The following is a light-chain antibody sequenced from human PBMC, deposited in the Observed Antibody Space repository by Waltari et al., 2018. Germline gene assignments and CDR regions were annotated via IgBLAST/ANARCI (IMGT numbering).Light chain of an antibody. Sequence: DTQLSQFPSTLAASVGDSVTITCRAREAINKWLAWYQQKPGKAPKVLLYDAATLQSGVPSRFSGSGSGTEFTLTIDSLQPDDFATYYCQQYNRFSPFGQGTNVEVK. CDR1: EAINKW. CDR2: DAA. V-gene: IGKV1-5*01. CDR3: QQYNRFSP. J-gene: IGKJ1*01.